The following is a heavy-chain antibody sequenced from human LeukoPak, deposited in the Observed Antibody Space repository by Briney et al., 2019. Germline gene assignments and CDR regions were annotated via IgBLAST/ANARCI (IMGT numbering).Heavy chain of an antibody. D-gene: IGHD4-17*01. Sequence: SETLSHTCTVSGGSISSHYWSWIRQPPGKGLEWIGYIYYSGSTNYNPSLKSRVTISVDASKNQFSLKLSSVTAADTAVYYCARGMKSYGRFDYWGQGTLVTVSS. J-gene: IGHJ4*02. V-gene: IGHV4-59*11. CDR1: GGSISSHY. CDR2: IYYSGST. CDR3: ARGMKSYGRFDY.